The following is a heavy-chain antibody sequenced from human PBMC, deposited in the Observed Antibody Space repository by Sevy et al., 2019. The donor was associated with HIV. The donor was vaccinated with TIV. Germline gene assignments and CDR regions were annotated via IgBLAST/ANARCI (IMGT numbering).Heavy chain of an antibody. CDR1: GFNFKTDG. CDR3: AKDSGYSVNWYPGY. D-gene: IGHD6-13*01. V-gene: IGHV3-30*18. CDR2: ISSDGSYE. Sequence: GGSLRLSSAASGFNFKTDGMHWVHLAPGKGLEWVAVISSDGSYESYADSVKGRFTFSRDNSKNTLYLEMNGLRVEDTAVYHCAKDSGYSVNWYPGYWGQGTLVTVSS. J-gene: IGHJ4*02.